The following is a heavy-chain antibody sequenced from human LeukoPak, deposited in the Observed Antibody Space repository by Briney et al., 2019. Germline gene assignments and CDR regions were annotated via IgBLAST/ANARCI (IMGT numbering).Heavy chain of an antibody. CDR2: ISAYNGNT. D-gene: IGHD6-13*01. V-gene: IGHV1-18*01. Sequence: ASVKVSCKPSGYPFSIYGINWVRQAPGQGVEWMGWISAYNGNTKYAQNLQGRVTMTTDTSTSTAYMELRSLRSDDTAVYYCARTDSSSRYPIDYWGQGTLVTVSS. CDR3: ARTDSSSRYPIDY. CDR1: GYPFSIYG. J-gene: IGHJ4*02.